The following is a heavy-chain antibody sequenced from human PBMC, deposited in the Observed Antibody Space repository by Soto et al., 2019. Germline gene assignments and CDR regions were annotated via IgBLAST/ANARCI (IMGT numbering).Heavy chain of an antibody. V-gene: IGHV4-59*12. CDR1: GGSITSYS. CDR3: ARSTTGSYCSGGGWFSENYS. J-gene: IGHJ5*02. D-gene: IGHD2-15*01. Sequence: QVQLQESGPGLVQPSETLSLTCTVSGGSITSYSWSWIRQPLGKGLESIGHIYSSGGTNYNPSLKRRLTISVDTSRYRSYRKRTSVTTADPAVYYCARSTTGSYCSGGGWFSENYSWCQGTLVTVSS. CDR2: IYSSGGT.